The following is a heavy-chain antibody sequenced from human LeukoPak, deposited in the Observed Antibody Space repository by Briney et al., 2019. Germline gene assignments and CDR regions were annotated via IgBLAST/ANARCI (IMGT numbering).Heavy chain of an antibody. Sequence: ASVKVSCKASGYTFTGYYMHWVRQAPGQGLEWMGWINPNSGGTNYAQKFQGRVTITADKSTSTAYMELSSLRSEDTAVYYCARDLIRFLEWFFDYWGQGTLVTVSS. CDR1: GYTFTGYY. CDR2: INPNSGGT. D-gene: IGHD3-3*01. CDR3: ARDLIRFLEWFFDY. V-gene: IGHV1-2*02. J-gene: IGHJ4*02.